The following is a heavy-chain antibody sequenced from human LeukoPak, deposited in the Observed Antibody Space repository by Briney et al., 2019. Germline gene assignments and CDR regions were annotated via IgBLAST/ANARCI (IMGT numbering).Heavy chain of an antibody. CDR1: GGTFSSYA. J-gene: IGHJ3*02. CDR2: IIPILGIA. Sequence: SVKVSRKASGGTFSSYAISWVRQAPGQGLEWMGRIIPILGIANYAQKFQGRVTITADKSTSTAYMELSSLRSEDTAVYYCARGGVGASPKSANAFDIWGQGTMVTVSS. V-gene: IGHV1-69*04. CDR3: ARGGVGASPKSANAFDI. D-gene: IGHD1-26*01.